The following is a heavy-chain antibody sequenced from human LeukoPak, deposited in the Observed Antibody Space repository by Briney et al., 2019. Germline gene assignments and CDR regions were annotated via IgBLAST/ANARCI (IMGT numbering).Heavy chain of an antibody. D-gene: IGHD6-13*01. CDR3: AREGRGVPGAIAAVKGFDY. J-gene: IGHJ4*02. CDR2: INPSGGST. Sequence: ASVKVSCKASGYTFTGYYMHWVRQAPGQGLEWMGIINPSGGSTSYAQKFQGRVTMTRDMSTSTVYMELSSLRSEDTAIYYCAREGRGVPGAIAAVKGFDYWGQGTLVTVSS. V-gene: IGHV1-46*01. CDR1: GYTFTGYY.